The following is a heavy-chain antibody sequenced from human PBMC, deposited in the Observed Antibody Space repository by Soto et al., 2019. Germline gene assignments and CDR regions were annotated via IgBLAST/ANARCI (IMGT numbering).Heavy chain of an antibody. CDR1: GFTFSSYG. CDR2: ISYDGSNK. V-gene: IGHV3-30*18. J-gene: IGHJ6*02. CDR3: AKNTMVRGVKNYYYGMDV. D-gene: IGHD3-10*01. Sequence: PGGSLRLSCAASGFTFSSYGMHWVRQAPGKGLEWVAVISYDGSNKYCADSVKGRFTISRDNSKNTLYLQMNSLRAEDTAVYYCAKNTMVRGVKNYYYGMDVWGQGTTVTVSS.